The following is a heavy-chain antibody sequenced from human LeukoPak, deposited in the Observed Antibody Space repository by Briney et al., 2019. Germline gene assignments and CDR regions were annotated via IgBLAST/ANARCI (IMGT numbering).Heavy chain of an antibody. Sequence: GGSLRLSCAASGFTFSSYAMSWVRQAPGKGLEWVSAISGSGGSTYYADSVKGRFTISRDNSKNSLYLQMNSLRAEDTALYHCARARYTYYYYGMDVWGQGTTVTVSS. J-gene: IGHJ6*02. V-gene: IGHV3-23*01. CDR3: ARARYTYYYYGMDV. CDR1: GFTFSSYA. D-gene: IGHD5-24*01. CDR2: ISGSGGST.